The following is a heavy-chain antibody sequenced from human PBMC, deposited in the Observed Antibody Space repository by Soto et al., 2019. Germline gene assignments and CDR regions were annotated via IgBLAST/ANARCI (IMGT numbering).Heavy chain of an antibody. J-gene: IGHJ2*01. D-gene: IGHD2-21*02. CDR3: ARGRCGGDCYSESWYFEL. Sequence: EVQLVESGGGLVQPGGSLRLSCAASGFTFSSYWMHWVRQAPGKGLVWVSRINSDGSSTSYADSVKGRFTISRDNAKNTQYLQMNSLRAEDTAVYYCARGRCGGDCYSESWYFELWGRGTLVTVSS. V-gene: IGHV3-74*01. CDR1: GFTFSSYW. CDR2: INSDGSST.